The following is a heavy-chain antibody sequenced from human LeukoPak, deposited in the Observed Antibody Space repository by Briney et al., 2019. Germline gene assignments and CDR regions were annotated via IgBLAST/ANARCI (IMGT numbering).Heavy chain of an antibody. J-gene: IGHJ4*02. D-gene: IGHD1-26*01. Sequence: SETLSLTCTVSGGSISSHYWSWIRQPPGKGLEWIGYIYHSGSTNYNPSLKSRVTISVDTSKNQFSLKLSSVTAADTAVYYCARVASGSLFDYWGQGTLVTVSS. CDR3: ARVASGSLFDY. CDR2: IYHSGST. V-gene: IGHV4-59*11. CDR1: GGSISSHY.